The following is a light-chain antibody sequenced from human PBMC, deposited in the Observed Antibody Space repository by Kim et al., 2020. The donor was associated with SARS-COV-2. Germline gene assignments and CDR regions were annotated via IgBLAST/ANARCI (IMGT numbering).Light chain of an antibody. V-gene: IGKV1-5*01. CDR1: QSISSR. Sequence: DIQMTQCPSTLSAAVGDRVIITCRASQSISSRLAWYQQKPGKVPNLLVYDASSLESGVPSRFSGSGSGTEFTLTISSLQPDDFATYYCQQYNSYPITFGTGTKVDIK. J-gene: IGKJ3*01. CDR2: DAS. CDR3: QQYNSYPIT.